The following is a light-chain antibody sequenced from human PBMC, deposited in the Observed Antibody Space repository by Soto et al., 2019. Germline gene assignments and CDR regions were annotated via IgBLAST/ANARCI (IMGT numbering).Light chain of an antibody. Sequence: QSVLTQPPSASGTPGQRVTISCSGSSSNIGSNYVYWYQQLPGTAPKLLIYRNNQRPSGVPDRFSGSKSGTSASLAISGLRSEDEADYYCAAWDASLIGSHVFGTGHQLTVL. J-gene: IGLJ1*01. CDR3: AAWDASLIGSHV. CDR2: RNN. CDR1: SSNIGSNY. V-gene: IGLV1-47*01.